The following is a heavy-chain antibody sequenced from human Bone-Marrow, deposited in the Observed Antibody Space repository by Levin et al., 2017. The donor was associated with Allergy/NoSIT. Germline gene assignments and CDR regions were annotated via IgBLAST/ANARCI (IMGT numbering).Heavy chain of an antibody. V-gene: IGHV3-30*04. Sequence: GESLKISCAASGFTFSSYAMHWVRQAPGKGLEWVAVISYDGSNKYYADSVKGRFTISRDNSKNTLYLQMNSLRAEDTAVYYCARSIAAAGTMTWFDPWGQGTLVTVYS. CDR2: ISYDGSNK. J-gene: IGHJ5*02. D-gene: IGHD6-13*01. CDR1: GFTFSSYA. CDR3: ARSIAAAGTMTWFDP.